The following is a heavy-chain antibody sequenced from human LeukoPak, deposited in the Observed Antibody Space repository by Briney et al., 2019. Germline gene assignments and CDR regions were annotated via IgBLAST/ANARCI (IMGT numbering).Heavy chain of an antibody. CDR3: AKDLGEGQWLVYFDY. CDR2: ISYDGSNK. J-gene: IGHJ4*02. Sequence: PGGSLRLSCAASGFTFSSYGMHWVRQAPGKGLEWVAVISYDGSNKYYADSVKGRFTISRDNSKNTLYLQMNSLRAEDTAVYYCAKDLGEGQWLVYFDYWGQGTLVTVSS. V-gene: IGHV3-30*18. D-gene: IGHD6-19*01. CDR1: GFTFSSYG.